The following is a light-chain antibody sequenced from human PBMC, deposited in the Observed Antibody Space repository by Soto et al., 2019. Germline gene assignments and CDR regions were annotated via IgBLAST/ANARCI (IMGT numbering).Light chain of an antibody. V-gene: IGLV1-44*01. Sequence: QRVLTQPPSATGAHGQRCTISYTKRSSNFGSNTVNWYQQLPGTAPKLLIYSNNQRPSGVPDRFSGSKSGTSASLAISGLQSEDEADYYCAAWDDSLNGHYVFGTGTKVTVL. CDR2: SNN. J-gene: IGLJ1*01. CDR1: SSNFGSNT. CDR3: AAWDDSLNGHYV.